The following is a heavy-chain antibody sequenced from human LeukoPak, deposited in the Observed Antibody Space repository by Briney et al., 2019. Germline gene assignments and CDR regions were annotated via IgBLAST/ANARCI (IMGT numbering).Heavy chain of an antibody. Sequence: MSSETLSLTCTVSGGSISSYYWSWIRQPPGKGLEWIGYIYYSGSTNYNPSLKSRVTISVDTSKNQFSLKLSSVTAADTAVYYCASIVGAQDYYYYGMDVWSQGTTVTVSS. D-gene: IGHD1-26*01. CDR3: ASIVGAQDYYYYGMDV. J-gene: IGHJ6*02. CDR2: IYYSGST. CDR1: GGSISSYY. V-gene: IGHV4-59*01.